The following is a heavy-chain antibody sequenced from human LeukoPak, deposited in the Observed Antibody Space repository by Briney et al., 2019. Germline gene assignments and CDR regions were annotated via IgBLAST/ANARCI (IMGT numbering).Heavy chain of an antibody. Sequence: SGPTLVKPTQTLTLTCTFSGFSLSTSGVGVGWIRQPPGKALEWLALIYWNDDKRYSPSLKSRLTITKDTSKNQVVLTMTNMDPVDTATYXXAXXXXXXXXXXXDYWXXGTLVTX. J-gene: IGHJ4*02. CDR3: AXXXXXXXXXXXDY. V-gene: IGHV2-5*01. CDR1: GFSLSTSGVG. CDR2: IYWNDDK.